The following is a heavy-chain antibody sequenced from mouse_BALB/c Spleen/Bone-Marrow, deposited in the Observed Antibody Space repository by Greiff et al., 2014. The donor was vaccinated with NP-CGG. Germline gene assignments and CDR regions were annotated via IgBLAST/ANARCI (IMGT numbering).Heavy chain of an antibody. CDR3: ASLYLFAY. V-gene: IGHV2-9*02. Sequence: VKLVESGPGLVAPSQSLSITCTVSGFSLTSYGVHWVRQPPGKGLEWLGVIWAGGSTNYNSALMSRLSISKDNSKSQVFLKTNSLQTDDTAMYYCASLYLFAYWGQGTLVTVSA. D-gene: IGHD5-1-1*01. CDR2: IWAGGST. J-gene: IGHJ3*01. CDR1: GFSLTSYG.